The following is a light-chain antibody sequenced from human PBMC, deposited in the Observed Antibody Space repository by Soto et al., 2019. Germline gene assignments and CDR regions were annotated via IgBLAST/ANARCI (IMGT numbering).Light chain of an antibody. V-gene: IGKV3-11*01. Sequence: EIVLTQSPATLSLSPGERVTLSCRASQSVSSYLAWYQQKPGQAPRLLIYDASNRATGIPARFRGSGSGTDFPLPNRSLEPEDFSVFYCQPSSNWPVTFGQGTKVEI. CDR2: DAS. CDR3: QPSSNWPVT. CDR1: QSVSSY. J-gene: IGKJ1*01.